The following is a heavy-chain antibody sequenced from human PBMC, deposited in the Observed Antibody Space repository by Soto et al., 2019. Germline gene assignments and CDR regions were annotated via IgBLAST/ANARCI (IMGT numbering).Heavy chain of an antibody. D-gene: IGHD3-9*01. CDR1: GFTFSSYG. V-gene: IGHV3-33*01. J-gene: IGHJ3*02. CDR3: ARRTSSYDILNGCPQDAFDI. Sequence: QVQLVESGGGVVQPGRSLRLSCAASGFTFSSYGMHWVRQAPGKGLEWVAVIWYDGSNKYYADSVKGRFTISRDNSKNTLYLQMNSLRAEDTAVYYGARRTSSYDILNGCPQDAFDIWGQGTMVTVSS. CDR2: IWYDGSNK.